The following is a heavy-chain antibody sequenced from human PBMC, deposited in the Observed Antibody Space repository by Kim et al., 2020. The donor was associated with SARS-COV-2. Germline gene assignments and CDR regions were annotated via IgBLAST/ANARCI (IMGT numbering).Heavy chain of an antibody. J-gene: IGHJ2*01. CDR3: ARAVTWADWYFDL. V-gene: IGHV3-30*01. Sequence: ADPVKGRFPLSRDNSKNTLYLKMNSLRAEDTAVYYCARAVTWADWYFDLWGRGTLVTVSS. D-gene: IGHD4-17*01.